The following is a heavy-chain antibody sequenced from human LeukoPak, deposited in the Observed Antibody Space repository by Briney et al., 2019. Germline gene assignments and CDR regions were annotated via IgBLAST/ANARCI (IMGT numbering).Heavy chain of an antibody. V-gene: IGHV1-46*01. J-gene: IGHJ6*02. Sequence: ASVKVSCKAYGYIFTSYYMHWVRQAPGQGLEWMGMINPSGGSTSYAQKFQGRVTMTRDTSTSTVYMELSSLRSEDTAVYYCARDQTDCSSTSCYNFHYGMDVWGQGTTVTVSS. CDR1: GYIFTSYY. D-gene: IGHD2-2*02. CDR2: INPSGGST. CDR3: ARDQTDCSSTSCYNFHYGMDV.